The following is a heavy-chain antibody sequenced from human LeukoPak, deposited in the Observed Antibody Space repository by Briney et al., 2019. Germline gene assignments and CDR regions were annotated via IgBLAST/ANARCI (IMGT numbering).Heavy chain of an antibody. Sequence: ASVKVSCKASGYTFTDYYIHWVRQAPGQGLEWMGRINPNGGRTNYVQKFQDRVTMTRDASISTAYMELNKLRSDDTAMYYCARGKRWLQLPDYFDYWGRGTLVTVSS. V-gene: IGHV1-2*06. J-gene: IGHJ4*02. CDR2: INPNGGRT. CDR3: ARGKRWLQLPDYFDY. CDR1: GYTFTDYY. D-gene: IGHD5-24*01.